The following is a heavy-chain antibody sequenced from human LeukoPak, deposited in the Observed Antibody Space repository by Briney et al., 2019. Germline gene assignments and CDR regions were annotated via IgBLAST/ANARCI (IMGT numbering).Heavy chain of an antibody. Sequence: PSETLSLTCTVSGGSISSYYWSWIRQPPGKGLEWIGYIYYSGSTSYNPSLKSRVTISVDTSKNQFSLKLSSVTAADTAVYYCVRSFYDSSGGWFDPWGQGTLVTVSS. V-gene: IGHV4-59*12. CDR2: IYYSGST. D-gene: IGHD3-22*01. J-gene: IGHJ5*02. CDR3: VRSFYDSSGGWFDP. CDR1: GGSISSYY.